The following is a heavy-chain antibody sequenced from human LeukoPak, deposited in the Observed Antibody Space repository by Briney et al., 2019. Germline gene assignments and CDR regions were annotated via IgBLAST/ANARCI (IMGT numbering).Heavy chain of an antibody. V-gene: IGHV1-69*04. Sequence: ASVKVSCKASGGTFSSYAISWVRQAPGQGLEWMGRIIPILGIANYAQKFQGRVTITADKSTSTAYMELSSLRSEDTAVYYCARGVGAPPQRYGMDVGGQGTRVTVSS. D-gene: IGHD1-26*01. CDR1: GGTFSSYA. J-gene: IGHJ6*02. CDR2: IIPILGIA. CDR3: ARGVGAPPQRYGMDV.